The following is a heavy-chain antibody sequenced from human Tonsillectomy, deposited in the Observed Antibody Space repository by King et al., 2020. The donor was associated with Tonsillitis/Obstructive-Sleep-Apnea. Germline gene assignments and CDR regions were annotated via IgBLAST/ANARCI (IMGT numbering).Heavy chain of an antibody. CDR3: AREGFTSSGSTTYSYYYMDV. J-gene: IGHJ6*03. Sequence: VQLVESGGGLVQPGGSLRLSCAASGFTVSSNYMNWVRQAPGKGLEWVSIIYSGGSTYYADSVKGRFTISRDNSKNTLYLQMNSLRAEDTAVYYCAREGFTSSGSTTYSYYYMDVWGKGTTVTVSS. CDR1: GFTVSSNY. D-gene: IGHD6-6*01. V-gene: IGHV3-66*01. CDR2: IYSGGST.